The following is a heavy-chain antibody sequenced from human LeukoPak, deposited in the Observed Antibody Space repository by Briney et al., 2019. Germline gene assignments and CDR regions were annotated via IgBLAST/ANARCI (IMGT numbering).Heavy chain of an antibody. V-gene: IGHV1-18*01. Sequence: ASVKVSCKASGYTFTSYGISWVRQAPGQGLEWMGWISAYNGNTNYAQKLQGRVTMTTDTSTSTAYMELRSLRSVDTAVYYCARAASRDGYNDYWGQGTLVTVSS. CDR3: ARAASRDGYNDY. D-gene: IGHD5-24*01. CDR2: ISAYNGNT. CDR1: GYTFTSYG. J-gene: IGHJ4*02.